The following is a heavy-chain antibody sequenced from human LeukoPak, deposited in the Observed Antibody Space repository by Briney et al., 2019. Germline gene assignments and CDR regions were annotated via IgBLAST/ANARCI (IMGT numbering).Heavy chain of an antibody. D-gene: IGHD6-13*01. CDR2: ISSSSSTI. CDR1: GFTFSSYS. J-gene: IGHJ4*02. V-gene: IGHV3-48*01. CDR3: ARGLYSSSWYWGY. Sequence: GGSLRLSCAASGFTFSSYSMNWVRQAPGKGLEWVSYISSSSSTIYYADSVKGRFTISRDNAKNSLYLQMNSLRAEDTALYYCARGLYSSSWYWGYWGQGTLVTVSS.